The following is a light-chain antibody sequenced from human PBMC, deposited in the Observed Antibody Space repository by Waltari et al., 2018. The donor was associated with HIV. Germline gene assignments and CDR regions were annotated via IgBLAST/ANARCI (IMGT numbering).Light chain of an antibody. CDR1: IGNY. CDR2: GAS. V-gene: IGKV1-39*01. CDR3: QQSYNSPPT. J-gene: IGKJ2*01. Sequence: IGNYLNWYLHKPGTAPKLLIFGASSLQGGVPSRFSGAGSGTDFFLTISNLQLEDFGIYYCQQSYNSPPTFGRGTKLEL.